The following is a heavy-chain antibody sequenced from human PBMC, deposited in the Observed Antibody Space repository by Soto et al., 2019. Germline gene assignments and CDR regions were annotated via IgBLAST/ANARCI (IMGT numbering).Heavy chain of an antibody. CDR2: IIPIFGTA. Sequence: GASVKVSCKASGGSFSSYAISWVRQAPGQGLEWMGGIIPIFGTANYAQKFQGRVTITADESTSTAYMELSSLRSEDTAVYYCARGGEYSGSYTTFDYWGQGTLVTVSS. J-gene: IGHJ4*02. CDR3: ARGGEYSGSYTTFDY. D-gene: IGHD1-26*01. CDR1: GGSFSSYA. V-gene: IGHV1-69*13.